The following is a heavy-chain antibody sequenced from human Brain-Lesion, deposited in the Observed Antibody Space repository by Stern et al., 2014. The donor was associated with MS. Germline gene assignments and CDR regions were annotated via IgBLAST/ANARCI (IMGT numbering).Heavy chain of an antibody. CDR3: ASGYRIFDY. V-gene: IGHV4-61*02. CDR1: GGSISSGSDY. Sequence: QVQLQESGPGLVKPSQTLSLTCTVSGGSISSGSDYWSWIRQPVGKGLEWIGRIHPSGSAFYTPSLKRRVTLSTDTSMNQFPLELNSATAADTAIYYCASGYRIFDYWGQGILVTVSS. J-gene: IGHJ4*02. D-gene: IGHD5-18*01. CDR2: IHPSGSA.